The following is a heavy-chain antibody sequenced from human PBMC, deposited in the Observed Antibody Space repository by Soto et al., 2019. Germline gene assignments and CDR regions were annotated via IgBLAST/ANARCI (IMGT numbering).Heavy chain of an antibody. CDR1: GGTFSRYS. CDR2: IIPIFGIA. Sequence: QVQLVQSGAEVKKPGSSVKVSCKASGGTFSRYSITWVRQAPGHGLEWIGRIIPIFGIASYAQKFQGRVKITAAEATSTAYMELSRLRSEETAVYYCAREDRDRETGLVPAAIDGMDVWGQGTTVTVSS. J-gene: IGHJ6*02. CDR3: AREDRDRETGLVPAAIDGMDV. V-gene: IGHV1-69*08. D-gene: IGHD2-2*01.